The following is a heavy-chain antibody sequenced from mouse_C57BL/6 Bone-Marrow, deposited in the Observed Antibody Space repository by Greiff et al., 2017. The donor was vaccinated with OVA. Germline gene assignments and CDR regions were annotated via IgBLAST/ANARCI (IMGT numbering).Heavy chain of an antibody. J-gene: IGHJ1*03. V-gene: IGHV1-81*01. Sequence: VQLQQSGAELARPGASVKLSCKASGYTFTSYGISWVKQRTGQGLEWIGEIYPRSGNTYYNEKFKGKATLTADKSSSTAYMELRSLTSEDSAVYFCARNPYYYGSSYVGWYFDVWAQGPRSPSPQ. D-gene: IGHD1-1*01. CDR2: IYPRSGNT. CDR3: ARNPYYYGSSYVGWYFDV. CDR1: GYTFTSYG.